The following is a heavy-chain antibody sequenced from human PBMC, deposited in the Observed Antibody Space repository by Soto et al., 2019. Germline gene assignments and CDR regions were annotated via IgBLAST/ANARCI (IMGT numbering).Heavy chain of an antibody. D-gene: IGHD6-19*01. CDR3: AKGAKYGSQWPVPVDY. Sequence: GGSLRLSCAASGFTFSSYAMSWVRQAPGKGLEWVSAISGSGGSTYYADSVKGRFTISRDNSKNTLYLQMNSLRAEDTAVYYCAKGAKYGSQWPVPVDYWGQGTLVTVSS. CDR2: ISGSGGST. CDR1: GFTFSSYA. J-gene: IGHJ4*02. V-gene: IGHV3-23*01.